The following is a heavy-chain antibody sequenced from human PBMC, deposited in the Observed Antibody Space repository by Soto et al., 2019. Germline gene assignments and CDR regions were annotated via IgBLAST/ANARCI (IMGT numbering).Heavy chain of an antibody. J-gene: IGHJ5*02. V-gene: IGHV4-59*01. CDR2: IYYSGST. CDR1: GGSISSYY. CDR3: ARGLGVPRNWFYP. Sequence: PSETLSLTCTVSGGSISSYYWSWIRQPPGKGLEWIGYIYYSGSTNYNPSLKSRVTISVDTSKNQFSLKLSSVTAADTAVYYCARGLGVPRNWFYPCGQGTLDTGSS. D-gene: IGHD3-16*01.